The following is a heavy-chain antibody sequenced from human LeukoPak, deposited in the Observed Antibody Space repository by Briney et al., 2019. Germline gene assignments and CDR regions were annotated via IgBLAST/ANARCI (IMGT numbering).Heavy chain of an antibody. CDR3: ARQVDP. Sequence: SETLSLTCTVSGGSISSGNHYWSWIQQPAGKGLEWIGRISTSGSTNYNPSLKGRVTISVDTSKNQFSLKLSSVTAADTAVYYCARQVDPWGQGTLVTVSP. CDR2: ISTSGST. V-gene: IGHV4-61*02. J-gene: IGHJ5*02. CDR1: GGSISSGNHY.